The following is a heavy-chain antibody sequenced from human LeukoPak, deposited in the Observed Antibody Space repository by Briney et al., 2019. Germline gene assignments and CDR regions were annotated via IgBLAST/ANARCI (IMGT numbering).Heavy chain of an antibody. CDR2: IYYSGST. V-gene: IGHV4-59*01. D-gene: IGHD3-10*02. J-gene: IGHJ5*02. Sequence: PSETLSLTCTVSGGSISSYYWSWIRQPPGKGLEWIGYIYYSGSTNYNPSLKSRVTISVDTSKNQFSLKLSPVTAADTAVYYCARDGGLYYYDRGGWFDPWGQGTLVTVSS. CDR3: ARDGGLYYYDRGGWFDP. CDR1: GGSISSYY.